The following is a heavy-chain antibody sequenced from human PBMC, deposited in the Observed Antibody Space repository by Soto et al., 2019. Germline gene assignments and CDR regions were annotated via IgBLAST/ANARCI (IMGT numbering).Heavy chain of an antibody. D-gene: IGHD2-2*02. CDR3: ARESHDIEVVPATVLGPFTWFDP. Sequence: VQLVQSGAEVKKPGSSVRVSCKAPGGTLNNYAITWVRQAPGQGLEWLGGSLPIFGTANYAQKFRGRLTITADKSTSTAYMELSSLTSEDTAIYYCARESHDIEVVPATVLGPFTWFDPWGQGTLVTVSS. V-gene: IGHV1-69*06. J-gene: IGHJ5*02. CDR2: SLPIFGTA. CDR1: GGTLNNYA.